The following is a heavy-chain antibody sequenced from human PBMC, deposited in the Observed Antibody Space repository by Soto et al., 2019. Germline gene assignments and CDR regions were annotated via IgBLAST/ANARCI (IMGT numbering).Heavy chain of an antibody. J-gene: IGHJ6*03. CDR3: TPEYCSGGGSLLYNYYYYMEI. V-gene: IGHV3-15*01. CDR2: IKSKTDGGTT. D-gene: IGHD2-15*01. Sequence: EVQLVESGGGLVKPGGSLRLSCAASGFTFSHAWMSWVRQVPGKGLEWVGRIKSKTDGGTTDYAAPVRGRFTVSRDDSENTLYLQMRSLKTEDTAVYYCTPEYCSGGGSLLYNYYYYMEIWGKGTTVTVSS. CDR1: GFTFSHAW.